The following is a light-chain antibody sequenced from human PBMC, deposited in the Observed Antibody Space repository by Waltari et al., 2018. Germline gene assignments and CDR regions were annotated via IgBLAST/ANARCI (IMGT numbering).Light chain of an antibody. CDR1: RSEDGGYNY. CDR2: EVT. J-gene: IGLJ3*02. CDR3: SAYVGSEVV. Sequence: QSALTPPPSASGSPGQSVAISCTGTRSEDGGYNYVSWYQQHPGKAPKLLIFEVTKRPSGVPDRFSGSKSGDMASLTVSGLQADDEADYFCSAYVGSEVVFGEGTKLTVL. V-gene: IGLV2-8*01.